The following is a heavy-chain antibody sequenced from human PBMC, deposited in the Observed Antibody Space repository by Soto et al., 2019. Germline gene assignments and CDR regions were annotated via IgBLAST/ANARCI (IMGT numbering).Heavy chain of an antibody. V-gene: IGHV4-59*01. J-gene: IGHJ4*02. CDR2: IYYSGST. CDR1: GGSISSYY. Sequence: SETLSLTWTVSGGSISSYYWSWIRQPPGKGLEWIGYIYYSGSTNYNPSLKSRVTISVDTSKNQFSLKLSSVTAADTAVYYCARGGYYDSSGYYDYWGQGTLVTVSS. CDR3: ARGGYYDSSGYYDY. D-gene: IGHD3-22*01.